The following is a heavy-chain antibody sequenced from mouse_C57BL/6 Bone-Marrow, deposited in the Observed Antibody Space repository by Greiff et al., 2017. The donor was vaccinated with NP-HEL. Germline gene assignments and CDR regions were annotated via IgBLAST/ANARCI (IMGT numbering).Heavy chain of an antibody. J-gene: IGHJ2*01. CDR1: GYTFTDYN. CDR2: INPNNGGI. D-gene: IGHD1-3*01. V-gene: IGHV1-22*01. CDR3: ERREVGPYFDY. Sequence: LVEPGASVKMPCKALGYTFTDYNMHWVKQSHGKSLEWTGYINPNNGGISYNQKLKGKATLTVNKSTITAYMELRSLTSEDSAVYYCERREVGPYFDYWGQGTTLTVSS.